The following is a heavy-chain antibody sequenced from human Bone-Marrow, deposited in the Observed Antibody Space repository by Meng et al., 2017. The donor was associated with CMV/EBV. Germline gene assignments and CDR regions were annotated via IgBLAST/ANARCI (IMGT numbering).Heavy chain of an antibody. Sequence: GGSLRPSCVVSGFSVSNNYMTWVRQAPGEGLEWVSVLYSGVSAYYADCVKGRFTISRDESKNILYLQMNSLRAEDTALYYCAKGYYETGRYPTYAFEIWGQGTMVTVSS. V-gene: IGHV3-53*01. CDR3: AKGYYETGRYPTYAFEI. D-gene: IGHD3-22*01. CDR2: LYSGVSA. J-gene: IGHJ3*02. CDR1: GFSVSNNY.